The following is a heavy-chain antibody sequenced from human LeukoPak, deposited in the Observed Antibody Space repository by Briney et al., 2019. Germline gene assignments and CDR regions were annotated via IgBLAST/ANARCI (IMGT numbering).Heavy chain of an antibody. CDR2: IYHSGST. J-gene: IGHJ3*02. Sequence: SETLSLTCVVSGGSISSGGYSWSWIRQPPGKGLEWIGYIYHSGSTYYNPSLKSRVTISVDRSKNQFSLKLSSVTAADTAVYYCAKSQDYYDSSGWVFDIWGQGTMVTVSS. D-gene: IGHD3-22*01. CDR1: GGSISSGGYS. V-gene: IGHV4-30-2*01. CDR3: AKSQDYYDSSGWVFDI.